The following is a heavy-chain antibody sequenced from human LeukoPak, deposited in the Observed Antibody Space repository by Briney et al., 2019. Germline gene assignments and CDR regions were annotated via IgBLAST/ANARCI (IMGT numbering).Heavy chain of an antibody. CDR3: AKDLYPLSSGYLLDC. V-gene: IGHV3-23*01. D-gene: IGHD3-22*01. CDR1: GFTFTSYD. Sequence: PGGSLRLSCAASGFTFTSYDMSWVRQAPGKGLEWVSGISGSGGSTYYADSVKGRFTISRDNSKHTLYLQMNSQRDEDTAVYYCAKDLYPLSSGYLLDCWGQGTLVTVSS. CDR2: ISGSGGST. J-gene: IGHJ4*02.